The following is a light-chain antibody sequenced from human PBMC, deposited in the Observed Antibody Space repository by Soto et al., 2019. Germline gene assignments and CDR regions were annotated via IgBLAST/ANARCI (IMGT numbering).Light chain of an antibody. CDR3: QKYNSAPRT. CDR2: AAS. J-gene: IGKJ4*01. Sequence: DIQMTQSPSSLSASVGDRVTITCRASQDISTYLAWYQQKPGKVPKLLIYAASTLQSGVPSRFSGSGAGTDFTLTISSLQPEDVATYYCQKYNSAPRTFGGGTKVESK. CDR1: QDISTY. V-gene: IGKV1-27*01.